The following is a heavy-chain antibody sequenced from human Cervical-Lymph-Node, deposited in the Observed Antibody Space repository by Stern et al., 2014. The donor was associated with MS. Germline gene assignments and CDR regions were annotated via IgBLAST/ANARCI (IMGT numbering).Heavy chain of an antibody. CDR3: ARGIVSHRASSTNRAAATLLDL. Sequence: VQLVESGAEVKKPGSSVNVSCKASGGTFSSSYAVTWLRQAPGQGLEWMGRFVPMLGPPIYAQKFQGRVTITADTSSSTTYMELSSLKSEDTAVYYCARGIVSHRASSTNRAAATLLDLWGQGTQVTVSP. D-gene: IGHD1-26*01. CDR1: GGTFSSSYA. J-gene: IGHJ5*02. CDR2: FVPMLGPP. V-gene: IGHV1-69*09.